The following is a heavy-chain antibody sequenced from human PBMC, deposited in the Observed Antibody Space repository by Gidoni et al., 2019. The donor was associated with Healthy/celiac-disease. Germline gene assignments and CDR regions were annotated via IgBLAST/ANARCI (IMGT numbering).Heavy chain of an antibody. CDR2: INHSGST. D-gene: IGHD3-10*01. CDR3: ARAFRGLPGVEGY. V-gene: IGHV4-34*01. Sequence: QVQLQQWGAGLLQPSETLSLTCAVYGGSFSGYYWSWIRQPPGKGLEWIGEINHSGSTNYNPARKSLVTISVDTSKNQFSLKLSSVTAADTAVYYCARAFRGLPGVEGYWGQGTLVTVSS. J-gene: IGHJ4*02. CDR1: GGSFSGYY.